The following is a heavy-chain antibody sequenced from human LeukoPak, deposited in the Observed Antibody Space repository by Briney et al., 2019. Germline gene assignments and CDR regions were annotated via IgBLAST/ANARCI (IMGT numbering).Heavy chain of an antibody. CDR1: GFTFSGYW. J-gene: IGHJ4*02. Sequence: GGSLRLSCAASGFTFSGYWMSWVRQAPGKRLEWVANIKQDGSEKYYVDSVKGRFTISRDNAKNSLFLQMNSLRAEDTAFYYCARLALSYYESSGFAYWGQGTLVTVSS. CDR3: ARLALSYYESSGFAY. CDR2: IKQDGSEK. D-gene: IGHD3-22*01. V-gene: IGHV3-7*04.